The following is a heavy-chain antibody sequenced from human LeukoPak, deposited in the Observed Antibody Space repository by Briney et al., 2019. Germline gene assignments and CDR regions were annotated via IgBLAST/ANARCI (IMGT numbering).Heavy chain of an antibody. CDR1: GGSISSYY. J-gene: IGHJ3*02. V-gene: IGHV4-59*08. CDR2: IYYSGST. CDR3: ARGTYYYGLGSYLAVDAFDI. Sequence: SETLSLTCTVSGGSISSYYWSWIRQPPGKGLEWIGYIYYSGSTNYNPSLKSRVTISVDTSKNQFSLKLSSVTAADTAVYYCARGTYYYGLGSYLAVDAFDIWGQGTMVTVSS. D-gene: IGHD3-10*01.